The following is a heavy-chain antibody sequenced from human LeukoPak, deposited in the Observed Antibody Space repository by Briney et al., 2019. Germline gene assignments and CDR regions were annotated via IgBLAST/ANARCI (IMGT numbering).Heavy chain of an antibody. V-gene: IGHV5-51*01. D-gene: IGHD5-24*01. Sequence: GESLKISCKGSGYSFTSYWIGWVRQMPGKGLEWMGIIYPGDSDTRYSPSFQGQVTISADKSLSTAYLQWSSLKASDTAMYYCARHRVEMATTYYYYYYYMDVWGKGTTVTVSS. CDR1: GYSFTSYW. J-gene: IGHJ6*03. CDR2: IYPGDSDT. CDR3: ARHRVEMATTYYYYYYYMDV.